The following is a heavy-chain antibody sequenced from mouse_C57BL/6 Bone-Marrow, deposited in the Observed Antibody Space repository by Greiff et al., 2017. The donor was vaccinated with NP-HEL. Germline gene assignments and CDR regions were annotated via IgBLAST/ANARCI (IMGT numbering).Heavy chain of an antibody. V-gene: IGHV1-64*01. D-gene: IGHD4-1*01. J-gene: IGHJ1*03. CDR1: GYTFTSYW. CDR3: ARPYWDSYWYFDV. Sequence: QVQLQQPGAELVKPGASVKLSCKASGYTFTSYWMHWVKQRPGQGLEWIGMIHPNSGSTNYNEKFKSKATLTVDKSSSTAYMQLSSLTSEDSAVYYCARPYWDSYWYFDVWGTGTTVTVSS. CDR2: IHPNSGST.